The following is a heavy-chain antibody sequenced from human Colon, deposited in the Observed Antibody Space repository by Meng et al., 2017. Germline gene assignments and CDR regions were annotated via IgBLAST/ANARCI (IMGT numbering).Heavy chain of an antibody. V-gene: IGHV4-61*03. CDR1: GASVSSDSHY. CDR3: ARVNGDFDEAWFDP. Sequence: VHLQEPGPGLVRPSETLSLTCTVAGASVSSDSHYWSWIRQSPGKGLEWIGYIYYTGNTNYNPSLASRVSMSLDTSKNHFSLHLTSVTAADTAIYYCARVNGDFDEAWFDPWGQGTLVTVSS. D-gene: IGHD4-17*01. CDR2: IYYTGNT. J-gene: IGHJ5*02.